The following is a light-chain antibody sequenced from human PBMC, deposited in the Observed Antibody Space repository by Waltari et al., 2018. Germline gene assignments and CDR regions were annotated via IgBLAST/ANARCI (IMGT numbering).Light chain of an antibody. V-gene: IGLV2-23*02. CDR1: SSDVGSSNL. CDR3: CSYAGSSTFV. J-gene: IGLJ2*01. Sequence: QSALTQPASVSGSPGQSITISCTGTSSDVGSSNLVSWYHQHPGKAPKLMIYEVSKRPSGVSNRFSGSKSGNTASLTISGLQAEDEADYYCCSYAGSSTFVFGGGTKLTVL. CDR2: EVS.